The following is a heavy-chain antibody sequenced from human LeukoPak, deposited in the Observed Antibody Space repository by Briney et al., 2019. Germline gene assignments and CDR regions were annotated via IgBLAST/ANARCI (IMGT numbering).Heavy chain of an antibody. V-gene: IGHV1-3*01. CDR1: GYTFTSYA. CDR3: ARVLLWFGELLSLDY. D-gene: IGHD3-10*01. CDR2: INAGNGNT. Sequence: ASVKVSCKASGYTFTSYAMHWVRQAPGQRLEWMGWINAGNGNTKYSQKFQGRVTITRDTSASTAYMELSSLRSEDTAVYYCARVLLWFGELLSLDYWGQGTLVTVSS. J-gene: IGHJ4*02.